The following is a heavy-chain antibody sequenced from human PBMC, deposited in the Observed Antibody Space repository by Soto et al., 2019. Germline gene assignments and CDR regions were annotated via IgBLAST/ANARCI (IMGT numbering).Heavy chain of an antibody. CDR1: GYTFTSYY. D-gene: IGHD3-9*01. Sequence: ASVKVSCKASGYTFTSYYMHWVRQAPGQGLEWMGIINPSGGSTSYAQKFQGRVTMTRDTSTSTVYMELSSLRSEDTAVYYCARDLEGGILTGYYLSGYPAEPGTFDYWGQGTLVTVSS. J-gene: IGHJ4*02. CDR3: ARDLEGGILTGYYLSGYPAEPGTFDY. V-gene: IGHV1-46*03. CDR2: INPSGGST.